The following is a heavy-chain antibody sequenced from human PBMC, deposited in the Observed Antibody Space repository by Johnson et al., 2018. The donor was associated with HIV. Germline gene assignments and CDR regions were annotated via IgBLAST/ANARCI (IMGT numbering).Heavy chain of an antibody. D-gene: IGHD2-2*01. CDR1: GFTFSSYA. CDR2: ISGSGGST. J-gene: IGHJ3*02. Sequence: EVQLVESGGGLVQPGGSLRLSCAASGFTFSSYAMSWVRQAPGKGLEWVSAISGSGGSTYYADSVKGRFPLSRDNSKNTLYLQMNSLRAEDTAVYYCAKDLHGYQLRDDAFDIWGQGTMVTVSS. V-gene: IGHV3-23*04. CDR3: AKDLHGYQLRDDAFDI.